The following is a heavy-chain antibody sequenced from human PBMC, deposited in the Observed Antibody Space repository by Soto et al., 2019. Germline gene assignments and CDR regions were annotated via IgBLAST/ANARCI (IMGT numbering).Heavy chain of an antibody. CDR2: INPSGGST. Sequence: ASVKVSCKASGYTFTSYYMHWVRQSPGQGLEWMGIINPSGGSTSYAQKFQGRVTITRDTSASTAYMELSSLRSEDTAVYYCARGLNGYLHYFDYWGQGTQVTVSS. D-gene: IGHD5-18*01. CDR1: GYTFTSYY. CDR3: ARGLNGYLHYFDY. V-gene: IGHV1-46*01. J-gene: IGHJ4*02.